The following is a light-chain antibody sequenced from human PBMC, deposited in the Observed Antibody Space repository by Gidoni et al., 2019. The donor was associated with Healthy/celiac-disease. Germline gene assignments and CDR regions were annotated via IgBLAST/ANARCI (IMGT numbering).Light chain of an antibody. V-gene: IGKV3-15*01. Sequence: REMTQSPATLSVSPGERATLSCRASQRVSSNLAWYQQKPGQAPRLLIYGASTRATGIPARCSGSGSGTEVTLTISSLQSEDFAVYYCQQYNNWPPLTFGGGTKVEIK. J-gene: IGKJ4*01. CDR1: QRVSSN. CDR3: QQYNNWPPLT. CDR2: GAS.